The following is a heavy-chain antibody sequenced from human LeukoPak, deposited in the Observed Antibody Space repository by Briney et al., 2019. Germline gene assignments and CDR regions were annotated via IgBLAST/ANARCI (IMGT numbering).Heavy chain of an antibody. CDR2: IFPSGGEI. Sequence: GGSLRLSCAASGFTFSTFAMIWVRQPPGKGLEWVSSIFPSGGEIHYADSVRGRFTISRDNSKSTLSLQMNSLRAEDTAVYYCARGVDGYMVYWGQGTLVTVSS. D-gene: IGHD5-24*01. CDR3: ARGVDGYMVY. V-gene: IGHV3-23*01. J-gene: IGHJ4*02. CDR1: GFTFSTFA.